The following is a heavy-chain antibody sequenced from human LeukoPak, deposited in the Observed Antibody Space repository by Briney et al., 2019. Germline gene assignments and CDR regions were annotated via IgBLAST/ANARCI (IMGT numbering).Heavy chain of an antibody. CDR1: GFTFSSYW. Sequence: GGSLRLSCAASGFTFSSYWMSWVRQAPGKGLEWVANIKQDGSEKFYVDSVKGRFTISRDNAKNSLYLQMNSLRAEDTAVYYCAREGIVVVTDPYWYFDLWGRGTLVTVSS. V-gene: IGHV3-7*05. D-gene: IGHD2-21*02. CDR3: AREGIVVVTDPYWYFDL. CDR2: IKQDGSEK. J-gene: IGHJ2*01.